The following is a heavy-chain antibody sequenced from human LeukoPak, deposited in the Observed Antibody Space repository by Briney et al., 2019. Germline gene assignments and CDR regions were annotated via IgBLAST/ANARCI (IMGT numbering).Heavy chain of an antibody. J-gene: IGHJ4*02. V-gene: IGHV3-33*03. Sequence: GGSLRLSCAASGFTFSRYGMHWVRQAPGKGLEWVAVIWYDGSIEYYADSVKGRFTISKDNSRNMLYLQMNSLRAEDTAMYYCAKADEMNMDYWGQGTLVTVSS. CDR2: IWYDGSIE. D-gene: IGHD2/OR15-2a*01. CDR1: GFTFSRYG. CDR3: AKADEMNMDY.